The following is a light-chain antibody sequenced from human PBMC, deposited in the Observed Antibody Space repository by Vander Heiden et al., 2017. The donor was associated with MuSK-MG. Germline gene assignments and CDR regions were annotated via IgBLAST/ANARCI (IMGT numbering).Light chain of an antibody. CDR3: QQRSNGPPIT. CDR1: QSVSNY. Sequence: EIVLTQSPATLSLSPGERATLSCRASQSVSNYLAWYQQKPGQAPRLLIYDASKRATRIPARFSGSGYGKDFTLTISSREPEDFAVYYCQQRSNGPPITFGGGTKVEIK. J-gene: IGKJ4*01. V-gene: IGKV3-11*01. CDR2: DAS.